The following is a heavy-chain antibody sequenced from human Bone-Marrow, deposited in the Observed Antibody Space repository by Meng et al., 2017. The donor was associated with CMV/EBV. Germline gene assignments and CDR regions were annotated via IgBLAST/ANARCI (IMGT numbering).Heavy chain of an antibody. CDR1: GGSISSSSYY. D-gene: IGHD3-3*01. V-gene: IGHV4-39*07. J-gene: IGHJ6*02. CDR3: ASFAYYGYGMDV. Sequence: SETLSLTCTVSGGSISSSSYYWGWIRQPPGKGLEWIGSIYYSGSTYYNPSLKSRVTISVDTSKNQFSLKLSSVTAADTAVYYCASFAYYGYGMDVWGQGTTVTVSS. CDR2: IYYSGST.